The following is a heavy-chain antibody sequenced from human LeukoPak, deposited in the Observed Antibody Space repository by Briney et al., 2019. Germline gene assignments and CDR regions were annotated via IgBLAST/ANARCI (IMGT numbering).Heavy chain of an antibody. Sequence: GGSLRLSCVALNFSFETYWMSWVRQAPGKGPQWVANINEDGTEKHYVGSVRGRFTISRDNAESSLHLQMNSLRPDDLGVYYCARGETMDVWGKGTMVTVSS. J-gene: IGHJ6*03. CDR1: NFSFETYW. V-gene: IGHV3-7*01. D-gene: IGHD5-24*01. CDR3: ARGETMDV. CDR2: INEDGTEK.